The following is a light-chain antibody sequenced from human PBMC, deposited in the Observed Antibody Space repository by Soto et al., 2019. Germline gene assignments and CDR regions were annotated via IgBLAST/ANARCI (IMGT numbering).Light chain of an antibody. CDR3: PNYASVPIT. V-gene: IGKV1-27*01. CDR1: QDISSY. CDR2: AAS. J-gene: IGKJ5*01. Sequence: DIQMTQSPSSLSASLGDRVTISCRASQDISSYLNWYQQKPGKAPKLLIYAASTLQPGVPSRFSGSGSGTDFSLTIDSLQPDDIATYYCPNYASVPITFGQGTRLEIK.